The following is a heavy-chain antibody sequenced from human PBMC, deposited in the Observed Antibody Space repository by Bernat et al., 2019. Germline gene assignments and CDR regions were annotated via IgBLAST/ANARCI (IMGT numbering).Heavy chain of an antibody. CDR3: ARGGQASAGIRPFDY. J-gene: IGHJ4*02. V-gene: IGHV4-4*02. CDR2: IYHSGST. D-gene: IGHD6-13*01. CDR1: GGSISSSNW. Sequence: QVQLQESGPGLVKPSGTLSLTCAVSGGSISSSNWWTWVRQPPGKGLEWIGEIYHSGSTNYNPSLKSRVTISVDKSENQFSLKLSSVTAADTAVYYCARGGQASAGIRPFDYWGQGTLVTVSS.